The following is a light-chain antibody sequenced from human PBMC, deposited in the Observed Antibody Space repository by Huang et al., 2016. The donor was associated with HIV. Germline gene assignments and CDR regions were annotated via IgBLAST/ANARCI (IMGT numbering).Light chain of an antibody. CDR1: QNIGRY. J-gene: IGKJ3*01. Sequence: DIQMTQSPSSLSASVGDRVTITCRASQNIGRYLNWYQQRPGRAPKLLILSALSLQSGVPSRFSGSGSVTDFTLTISSLQPEDFATYYCQQSSSVPSTFGPGTKVDIK. CDR2: SAL. CDR3: QQSSSVPST. V-gene: IGKV1-39*01.